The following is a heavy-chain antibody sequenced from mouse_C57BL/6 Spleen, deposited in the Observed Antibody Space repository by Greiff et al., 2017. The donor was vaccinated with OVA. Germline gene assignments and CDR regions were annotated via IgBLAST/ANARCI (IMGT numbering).Heavy chain of an antibody. CDR3: AREYCGSRAAWFAY. D-gene: IGHD1-1*01. Sequence: QVQLQQPGAELVKPGASVKLSCKASGYTFTSYWMHWVKQRPGQGLEWIGMIHPNSGSTNYNEKFKSKATLTVDKSSSTAYMQLSSLTSEDSAVYYCAREYCGSRAAWFAYWGQGTLVTVSA. CDR2: IHPNSGST. V-gene: IGHV1-64*01. J-gene: IGHJ3*01. CDR1: GYTFTSYW.